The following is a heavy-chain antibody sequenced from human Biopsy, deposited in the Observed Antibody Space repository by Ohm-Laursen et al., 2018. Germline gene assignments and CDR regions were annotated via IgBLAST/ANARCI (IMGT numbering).Heavy chain of an antibody. CDR2: IWYDGTDK. J-gene: IGHJ6*03. CDR3: ARDRYYGSEDYFSHYNMDV. V-gene: IGHV3-33*01. CDR1: GFTFSGYG. Sequence: SLRLSCAASGFTFSGYGMHWVRQAPGKGLEWVAVIWYDGTDKFYADSVKGRFTISRDNSKNTLYLHMNSLRAADTAVYYCARDRYYGSEDYFSHYNMDVWGQGTTVTVSS. D-gene: IGHD3-10*01.